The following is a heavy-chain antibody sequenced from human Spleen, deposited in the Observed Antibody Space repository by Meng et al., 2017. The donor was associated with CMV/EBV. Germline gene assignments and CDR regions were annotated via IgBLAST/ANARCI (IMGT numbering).Heavy chain of an antibody. CDR1: GFTFSSYG. Sequence: GRSLRLSCAASGFTFSSYGMHWVRQAPGKGLEWVAFIRYDGSNKYYADSVKGRFTISRDNSKNTLYLQMNSLRADDTAVYYCLPEGCGGDCYSFDYWGQGTLVTVSS. CDR3: LPEGCGGDCYSFDY. D-gene: IGHD2-21*01. J-gene: IGHJ4*02. V-gene: IGHV3-30*02. CDR2: IRYDGSNK.